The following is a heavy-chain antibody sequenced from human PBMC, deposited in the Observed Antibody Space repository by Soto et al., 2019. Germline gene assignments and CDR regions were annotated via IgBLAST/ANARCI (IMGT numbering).Heavy chain of an antibody. V-gene: IGHV3-23*01. Sequence: PGGSLRLSCAASGFTISSNAMYWVRQAPGKGLAWVSGISDRGDTTHYADSVKGRFTISRDTSKNTLYLQLNTLRADDTAVYYCAKDKPGTTSFDYWGQGTLVTVSS. D-gene: IGHD1-1*01. CDR2: ISDRGDTT. CDR1: GFTISSNA. CDR3: AKDKPGTTSFDY. J-gene: IGHJ4*02.